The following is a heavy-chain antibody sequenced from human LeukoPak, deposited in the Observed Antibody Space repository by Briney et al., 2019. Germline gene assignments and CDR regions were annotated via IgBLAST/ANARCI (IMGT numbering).Heavy chain of an antibody. CDR3: ARAEHIVVVTRGLYFDS. CDR1: GGPFSGYF. V-gene: IGHV4-34*01. Sequence: SETLSLTCAVYGGPFSGYFWTWIRQPPGKGLEWIGEINHTGSTNYNPSLKSRVTISVDKSKNQFSLKVSSVTAADTAVYYCARAEHIVVVTRGLYFDSWGQGTPVTVSS. J-gene: IGHJ4*02. CDR2: INHTGST. D-gene: IGHD2-21*02.